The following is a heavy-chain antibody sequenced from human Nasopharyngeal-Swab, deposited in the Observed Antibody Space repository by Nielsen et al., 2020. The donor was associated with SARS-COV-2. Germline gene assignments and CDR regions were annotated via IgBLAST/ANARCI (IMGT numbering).Heavy chain of an antibody. J-gene: IGHJ4*02. CDR1: GFTFSSYS. D-gene: IGHD3-10*01. CDR2: ISSSSSYI. V-gene: IGHV3-21*01. Sequence: GGSLRLSCAASGFTFSSYSMNWARQAPGKGLEWVSSISSSSSYIYYADSVKGRFTISRDNAKNSLYLQMNSLRAEDTAVYYCARDVWITMVRGVIDYWGQGTLVTVSS. CDR3: ARDVWITMVRGVIDY.